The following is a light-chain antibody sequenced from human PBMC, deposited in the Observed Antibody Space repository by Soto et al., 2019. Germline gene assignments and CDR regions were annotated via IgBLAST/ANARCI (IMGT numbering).Light chain of an antibody. Sequence: EIVMTQFPATVSVSPGERATLSCRASQSVSSNLAWYQQKPGQAPRLLIYGASTRATGIPARFSGSGSGTDFTLTISSLQAEDVAVYYCHQYYSAPPTVGQGTKVEIK. J-gene: IGKJ1*01. V-gene: IGKV3-15*01. CDR3: HQYYSAPPT. CDR1: QSVSSN. CDR2: GAS.